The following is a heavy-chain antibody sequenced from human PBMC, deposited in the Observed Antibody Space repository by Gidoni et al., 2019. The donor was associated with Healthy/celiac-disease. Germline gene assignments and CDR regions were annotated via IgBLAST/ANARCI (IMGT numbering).Heavy chain of an antibody. J-gene: IGHJ4*02. CDR1: GFTFSSYG. CDR3: ARELRAVAGPFDY. Sequence: QVQLVESGGGVVQPGRSLRLSCAASGFTFSSYGMHWVRQAPGKGLEWVAVIWYDGSNKYYADSVKGRFTISRDNSKNTLYLQMNSLRAEDTAVYYCARELRAVAGPFDYWGQGTLVTVSS. V-gene: IGHV3-33*01. CDR2: IWYDGSNK. D-gene: IGHD6-19*01.